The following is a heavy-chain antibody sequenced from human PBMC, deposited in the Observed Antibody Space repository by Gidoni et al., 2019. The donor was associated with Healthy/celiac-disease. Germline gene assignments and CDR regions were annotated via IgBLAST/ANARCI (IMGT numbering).Heavy chain of an antibody. J-gene: IGHJ6*02. Sequence: QVQLQQWGEGLLKPSETLSLTCAVYGGSFSGYYWSWIRQPPGKGLEWIGEINHSGSTNYNPSLKSRVTISVDTSKNQFSLKLSSVTAADTAVYYCARGNPMTPDDVWGQGTTVTVSS. CDR3: ARGNPMTPDDV. CDR2: INHSGST. V-gene: IGHV4-34*01. CDR1: GGSFSGYY.